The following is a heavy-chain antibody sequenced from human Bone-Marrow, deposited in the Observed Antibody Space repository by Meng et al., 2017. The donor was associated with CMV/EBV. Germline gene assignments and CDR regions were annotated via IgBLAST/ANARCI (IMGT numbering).Heavy chain of an antibody. CDR1: GFTFSRYA. D-gene: IGHD2-2*01. CDR2: ISGSGGST. CDR3: AKDGSIVVVPAAPGEYFDY. Sequence: GESLKISCAASGFTFSRYAMSWVRQAPGKGLEWVSAISGSGGSTYYADSVKGRFTISRDNSKNTLYLQMNSLRAEDTAVYYCAKDGSIVVVPAAPGEYFDYWGQGALVTVSS. J-gene: IGHJ4*02. V-gene: IGHV3-23*01.